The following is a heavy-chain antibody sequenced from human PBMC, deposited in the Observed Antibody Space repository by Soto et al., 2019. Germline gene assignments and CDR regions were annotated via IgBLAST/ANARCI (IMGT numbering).Heavy chain of an antibody. CDR1: GFTFSSYG. CDR2: IWYDGSNK. V-gene: IGHV3-33*01. J-gene: IGHJ1*01. Sequence: GGSLRLSCAASGFTFSSYGMHWVRQAPGKGLEWVAVIWYDGSNKYYADSVKGRFTISRDNSKNTLYLQMNSLRAEDTAVYYCARAPRGVVVAATGYFQHWGQGTLVTVSS. CDR3: ARAPRGVVVAATGYFQH. D-gene: IGHD2-15*01.